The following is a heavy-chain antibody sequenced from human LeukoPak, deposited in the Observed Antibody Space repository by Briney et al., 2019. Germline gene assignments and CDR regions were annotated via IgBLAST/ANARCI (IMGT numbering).Heavy chain of an antibody. D-gene: IGHD1/OR15-1a*01. J-gene: IGHJ4*02. Sequence: SETLSLTCAVYGGSFSGYYWSWIRQPPGKGLEWIGGINHSGSTNYNPSLKSRVTISVDTSKNQFSLRLNSVTAAETAVYYCASQLGGTTFHWGQGTLVTVSS. CDR3: ASQLGGTTFH. CDR1: GGSFSGYY. V-gene: IGHV4-34*01. CDR2: INHSGST.